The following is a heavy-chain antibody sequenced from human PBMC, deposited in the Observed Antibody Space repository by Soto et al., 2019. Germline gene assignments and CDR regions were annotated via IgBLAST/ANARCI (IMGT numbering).Heavy chain of an antibody. CDR1: GFTFSSYA. V-gene: IGHV3-23*01. CDR3: LQLELSGNKPDY. D-gene: IGHD1-1*01. CDR2: ISGSGGST. Sequence: GGSLRLSCAASGFTFSSYAMSWVRQAPGKGLEWVSAISGSGGSTYYADSVKGRFTISRDNSKNTLYLQMNSLRAEDTAVYYCLQLELSGNKPDYWGQGTLVTSPQ. J-gene: IGHJ4*02.